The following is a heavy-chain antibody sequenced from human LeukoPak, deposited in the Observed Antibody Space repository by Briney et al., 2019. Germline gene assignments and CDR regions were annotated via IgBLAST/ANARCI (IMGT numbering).Heavy chain of an antibody. Sequence: GGSLRLSCAASGFTFSSYAMSLVRQAPGKGLEWVSAISGSGGSTYYADSVKGRFTISRDNSKNTLYLQMNSLRAEDTAVYYCARRVNWKNWFDPWGQGTLVTVSS. J-gene: IGHJ5*02. CDR2: ISGSGGST. CDR1: GFTFSSYA. CDR3: ARRVNWKNWFDP. V-gene: IGHV3-23*01. D-gene: IGHD1-1*01.